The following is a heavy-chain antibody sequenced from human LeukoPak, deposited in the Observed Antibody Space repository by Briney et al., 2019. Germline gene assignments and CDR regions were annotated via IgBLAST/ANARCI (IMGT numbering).Heavy chain of an antibody. CDR1: GGTFSSYA. CDR2: IIPIFGTA. CDR3: ARGGTGVLWFGEALDY. V-gene: IGHV1-69*05. J-gene: IGHJ4*02. Sequence: ASVKVSCKASGGTFSSYAISWVRQAPGQGLEWMGGIIPIFGTANYAQKFQGRVTITRNTSISTAYMELSSLRSEDTAVYYCARGGTGVLWFGEALDYWGQGTLVTVSS. D-gene: IGHD3-10*01.